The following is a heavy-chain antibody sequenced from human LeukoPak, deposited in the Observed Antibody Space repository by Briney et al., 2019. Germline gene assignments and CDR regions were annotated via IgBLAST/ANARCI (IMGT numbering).Heavy chain of an antibody. V-gene: IGHV1-18*01. D-gene: IGHD4/OR15-4a*01. Sequence: SVKVSCKASGYIFNSYGITWVRQAPGHGREWMGWVSGYNGKTKYARKVNGRVSMTTDTYTQTPYMDLSGLRPNDTAVYVCLRAPNYGANYYSAIDNWGQGTMVTVSS. J-gene: IGHJ3*02. CDR3: LRAPNYGANYYSAIDN. CDR2: VSGYNGKT. CDR1: GYIFNSYG.